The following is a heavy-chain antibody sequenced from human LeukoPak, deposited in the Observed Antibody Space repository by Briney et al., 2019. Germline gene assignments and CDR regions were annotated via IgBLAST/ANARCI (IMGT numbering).Heavy chain of an antibody. Sequence: SETLSLTCTVSGGSISSYYWSWIRQPAGKGLEWIGRIYTSGSTNYNPSLKSRVTMSVDTSENQFSLKLSSVTAADTAVYYCAREYYYDSSGYSGDAFDIWGQGTMVTVSS. V-gene: IGHV4-4*07. CDR2: IYTSGST. D-gene: IGHD3-22*01. CDR3: AREYYYDSSGYSGDAFDI. CDR1: GGSISSYY. J-gene: IGHJ3*02.